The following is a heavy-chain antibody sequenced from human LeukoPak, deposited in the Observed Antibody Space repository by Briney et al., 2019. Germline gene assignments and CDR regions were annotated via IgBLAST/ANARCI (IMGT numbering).Heavy chain of an antibody. CDR2: INTDGSST. CDR3: ARGERSSIAAPAGY. D-gene: IGHD6-6*01. Sequence: PGGSLRLSCAASGFTFSSYWMHWVRQAPGKGLVWVSRINTDGSSTSYADSVKGRFTISRDNAKNTLYLQMNSLRAEDTAVYYCARGERSSIAAPAGYWGQGTLVTVSS. V-gene: IGHV3-74*01. CDR1: GFTFSSYW. J-gene: IGHJ4*02.